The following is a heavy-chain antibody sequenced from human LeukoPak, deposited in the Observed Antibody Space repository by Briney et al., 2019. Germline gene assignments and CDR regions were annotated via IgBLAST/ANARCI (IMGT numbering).Heavy chain of an antibody. CDR1: GYSFTSYW. V-gene: IGHV5-51*01. CDR2: IYPGDSDT. Sequence: GESLKISCKGSGYSFTSYWIGWVRQMPEKGLEWMGIIYPGDSDTRYSPSFQGQVTISADKSISAAYLQWSSLKASDTAMYYCARRSSSWFYNWFDPWGQGTLVTVSS. D-gene: IGHD6-13*01. CDR3: ARRSSSWFYNWFDP. J-gene: IGHJ5*02.